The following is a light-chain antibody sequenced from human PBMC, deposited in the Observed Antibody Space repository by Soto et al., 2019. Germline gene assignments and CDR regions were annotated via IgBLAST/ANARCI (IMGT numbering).Light chain of an antibody. J-gene: IGLJ2*01. CDR1: SSDVGGYNY. CDR2: DVS. V-gene: IGLV2-14*01. CDR3: SSYTSSSTPHVV. Sequence: QSALTQPASVSGSPGQSITISCTGTSSDVGGYNYVSWYQQHPGKAPKLMIYDVSNRPSGLSNRFSGSKSGNTASLTISGLQAEDEADYYCSSYTSSSTPHVVFGGGTKLTVL.